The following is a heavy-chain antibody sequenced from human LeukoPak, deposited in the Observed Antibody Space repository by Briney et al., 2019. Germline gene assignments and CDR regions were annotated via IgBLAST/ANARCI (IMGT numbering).Heavy chain of an antibody. J-gene: IGHJ4*02. CDR3: AKVSGVDFWSGYYDY. CDR2: ISWNSGSI. D-gene: IGHD3-3*01. Sequence: GRSLRLSCAASGFTFDDYAMHWVRQAPGKGLEWVSGISWNSGSIGYADSVKGRLTISRDNAKNSLYLQMNSLRAEDTALYYCAKVSGVDFWSGYYDYWGQGTLVTVSS. CDR1: GFTFDDYA. V-gene: IGHV3-9*01.